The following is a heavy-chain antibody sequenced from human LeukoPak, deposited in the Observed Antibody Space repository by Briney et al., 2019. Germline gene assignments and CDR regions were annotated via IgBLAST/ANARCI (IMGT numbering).Heavy chain of an antibody. CDR1: GYTFTSYG. V-gene: IGHV1-18*01. CDR2: ISAYNGNT. Sequence: ASVTVSCKASGYTFTSYGISWVRQAPGQGLEWMGWISAYNGNTNYAQKLQGRVTMTTDTSTSTAYMELRSLRSDDTAVYYCAALYCGSTSCPILLDYWGQGTLVTVSS. J-gene: IGHJ4*02. CDR3: AALYCGSTSCPILLDY. D-gene: IGHD2-2*01.